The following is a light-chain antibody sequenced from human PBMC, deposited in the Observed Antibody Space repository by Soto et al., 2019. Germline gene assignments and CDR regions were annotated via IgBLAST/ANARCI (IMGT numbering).Light chain of an antibody. CDR3: CSYAGSGTDNYV. CDR2: EGI. J-gene: IGLJ1*01. Sequence: QSVLTQPASVSGSPGQSITISCTGTSSDIGTYNLVSWYQHYSGKAPKLMIYEGIKRPSGVSNRFSGSKSGNTAFLTISGLQAEDEADYYCCSYAGSGTDNYVFGSGTQLTVL. CDR1: SSDIGTYNL. V-gene: IGLV2-23*01.